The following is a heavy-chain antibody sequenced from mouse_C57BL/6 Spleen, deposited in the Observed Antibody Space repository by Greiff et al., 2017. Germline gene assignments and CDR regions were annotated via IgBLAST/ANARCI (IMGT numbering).Heavy chain of an antibody. CDR3: ARGEIYYGNYYAMDY. CDR2: INPSNGGT. Sequence: VQLQQPRTERVKPGASVKLSCKASGYTFTSYWMHWVKQRPGQGLEWIGNINPSNGGTNYNEKFKSKATLTVDKSSSTAYMQLSSLTSEDSAVYYCARGEIYYGNYYAMDYWGQGTSVTVSS. J-gene: IGHJ4*01. CDR1: GYTFTSYW. D-gene: IGHD2-1*01. V-gene: IGHV1-53*01.